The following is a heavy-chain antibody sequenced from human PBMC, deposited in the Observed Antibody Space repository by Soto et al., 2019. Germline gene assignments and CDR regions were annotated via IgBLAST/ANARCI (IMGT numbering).Heavy chain of an antibody. Sequence: VQLVESGGGVVQPGRSLRLSCAASGFTFSSYAMSWVRQAPGKGLEWVSAISGSGGSTYYADSVKGRFTISRDNSKNTLYLQMNSLRAEDTAVYYCAKGGYYDSSGYYYPYYFDYWGQGTLVTVSS. CDR1: GFTFSSYA. J-gene: IGHJ4*02. D-gene: IGHD3-22*01. V-gene: IGHV3-23*04. CDR2: ISGSGGST. CDR3: AKGGYYDSSGYYYPYYFDY.